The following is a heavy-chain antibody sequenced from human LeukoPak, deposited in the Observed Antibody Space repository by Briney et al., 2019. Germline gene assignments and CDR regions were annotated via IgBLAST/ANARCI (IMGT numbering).Heavy chain of an antibody. CDR3: ARGTIAAAGIDY. V-gene: IGHV3-74*01. Sequence: GGSLRLSCAASGFTFSSHWMHWLRQAPGKGLVWVSYIKGDGTYRTHADSVRGRFTISRDNAKNTLYLQMNSLRVEDTAVYYCARGTIAAAGIDYWGQGSLVTVSS. CDR2: IKGDGTYR. CDR1: GFTFSSHW. J-gene: IGHJ4*02. D-gene: IGHD6-13*01.